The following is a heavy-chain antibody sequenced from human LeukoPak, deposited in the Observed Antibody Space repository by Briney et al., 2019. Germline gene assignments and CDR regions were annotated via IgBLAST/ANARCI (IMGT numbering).Heavy chain of an antibody. J-gene: IGHJ4*02. CDR2: INHSGST. CDR1: GGSFSGYY. V-gene: IGHV4-34*01. D-gene: IGHD6-13*01. CDR3: ARHYRAAAGTGD. Sequence: SETLSLTCAVYGGSFSGYYWSWIRQPPGKGLEWTGEINHSGSTNYNPSLKSRVTISVDTSKNQFSLKLSSVTAADTAVYYCARHYRAAAGTGDWGQGTLVTVSS.